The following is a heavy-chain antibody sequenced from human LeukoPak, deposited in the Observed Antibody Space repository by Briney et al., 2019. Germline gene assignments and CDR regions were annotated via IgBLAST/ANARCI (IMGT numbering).Heavy chain of an antibody. V-gene: IGHV4-59*01. D-gene: IGHD1-26*01. CDR3: ARAGIVGKSFFDY. CDR1: GGSISSYY. J-gene: IGHJ4*02. Sequence: SETLSLTCTVSGGSISSYYWSWIRQPPGKGLEWIGYIYYSGSTNYNPSLKSRVTISVDTSKNQFSLKLSSVSAADTAVYYCARAGIVGKSFFDYWGQGTLVTVSS. CDR2: IYYSGST.